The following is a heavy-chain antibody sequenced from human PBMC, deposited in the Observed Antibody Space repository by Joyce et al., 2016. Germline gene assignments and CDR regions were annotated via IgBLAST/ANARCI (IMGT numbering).Heavy chain of an antibody. V-gene: IGHV4-39*01. Sequence: QLQLQESGPGLVKPSETLSLTCTVSGGSFNSSSYYWGWIRQPPGKGLELIGSVYYTGITYDSPSLKSRVTISVDTSKTQFSLKLSSVTAADTAVYYCARLGYDFWAAFDIWGPGTMVTVSS. CDR2: VYYTGIT. D-gene: IGHD3-3*01. CDR1: GGSFNSSSYY. J-gene: IGHJ3*02. CDR3: ARLGYDFWAAFDI.